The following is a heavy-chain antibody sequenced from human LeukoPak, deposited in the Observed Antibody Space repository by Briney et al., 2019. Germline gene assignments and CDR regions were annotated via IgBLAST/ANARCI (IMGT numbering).Heavy chain of an antibody. J-gene: IGHJ4*02. V-gene: IGHV3-23*01. Sequence: GGSLRLSCAASGFTFSTYAMNWVRQAPGKGLEWVSSISGGDESTYNADSVKGRFIISRDNSKNTLYLQMNGLRAEDTAIYYCAKGEGGSCSSSSCSTYFDYWGQGTLVTVFS. CDR2: ISGGDEST. CDR3: AKGEGGSCSSSSCSTYFDY. CDR1: GFTFSTYA. D-gene: IGHD2-15*01.